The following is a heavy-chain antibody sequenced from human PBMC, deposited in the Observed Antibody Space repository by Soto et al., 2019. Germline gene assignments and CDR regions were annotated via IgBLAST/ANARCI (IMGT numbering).Heavy chain of an antibody. Sequence: GGSLRLSCSASGFPFSNYGMHWVRQAPGKGLEWVSVVWYDGSNKAYADSVKGRFTISRDNSKNTLYLQMNNLRVEDTALYSCARDGANTYIPDYWGQGTLVTVSS. CDR3: ARDGANTYIPDY. D-gene: IGHD2-2*02. J-gene: IGHJ4*02. CDR2: VWYDGSNK. CDR1: GFPFSNYG. V-gene: IGHV3-33*08.